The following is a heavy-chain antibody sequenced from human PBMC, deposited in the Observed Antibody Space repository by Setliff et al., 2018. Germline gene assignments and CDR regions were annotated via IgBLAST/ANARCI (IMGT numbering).Heavy chain of an antibody. V-gene: IGHV4-59*08. CDR1: GGSISSYY. J-gene: IGHJ4*02. CDR2: IYYSGST. Sequence: SETLSLTCTVSGGSISSYYWSWIRQPPGKGLEWIGYIYYSGSTNYNPSLKSRVTISVDTSKNQFSLKLSSVTAADTAVYYCARASVVHAIAVGYWGQGTLVTAPQ. D-gene: IGHD2-15*01. CDR3: ARASVVHAIAVGY.